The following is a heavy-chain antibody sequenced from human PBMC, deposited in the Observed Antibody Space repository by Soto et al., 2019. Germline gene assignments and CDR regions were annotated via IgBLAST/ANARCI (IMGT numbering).Heavy chain of an antibody. CDR2: ISGGIGST. V-gene: IGHV3-23*01. Sequence: EVQLLESGGGLIQHGRSLRLSCAASGFSFGVYAMSWVHQAPGKGLEWVATISGGIGSTYYADAVKGRFTISRDISRSTLDLQMNSLRVEDTALYYCAKLRGRGIFEYWGQGTMVTISS. CDR3: AKLRGRGIFEY. CDR1: GFSFGVYA. D-gene: IGHD1-26*01. J-gene: IGHJ4*02.